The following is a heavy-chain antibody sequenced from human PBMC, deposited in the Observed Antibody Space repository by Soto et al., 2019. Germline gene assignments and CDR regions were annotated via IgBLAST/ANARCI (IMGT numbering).Heavy chain of an antibody. CDR3: AKDLLNSWVDP. CDR1: GFNFIIYA. V-gene: IGHV3-23*01. CDR2: ISGSGGST. Sequence: TGGSQRLSGAASGFNFIIYAVSWVRQAPGKGLEWVSAISGSGGSTYYADSVKGRFTISRDNSKNTLYLQMNSLRAEDTAVYYCAKDLLNSWVDPWGQGTLVTASS. D-gene: IGHD1-26*01. J-gene: IGHJ5*02.